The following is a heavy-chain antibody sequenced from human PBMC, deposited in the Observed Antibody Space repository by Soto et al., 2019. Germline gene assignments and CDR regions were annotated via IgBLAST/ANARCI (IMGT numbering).Heavy chain of an antibody. J-gene: IGHJ2*01. CDR2: IYYSGST. CDR1: GGSISSGGYY. Sequence: QVQLQESGPGLVKPSQTLSLTCTVSGGSISSGGYYWSWIRQHPGKGLEWIGYIYYSGSTYYNPSLNGRVTISVDTSKNQFTLKLSSVTAADTAVYYCARQRSRYGGQLGWYFDLWGRGTLVTVSS. V-gene: IGHV4-31*03. D-gene: IGHD1-1*01. CDR3: ARQRSRYGGQLGWYFDL.